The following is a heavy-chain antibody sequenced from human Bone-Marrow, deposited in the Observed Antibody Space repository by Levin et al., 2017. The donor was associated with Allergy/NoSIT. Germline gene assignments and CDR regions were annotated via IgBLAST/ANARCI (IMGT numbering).Heavy chain of an antibody. CDR2: ISYDGSNK. CDR1: GFTFSSYA. J-gene: IGHJ6*02. CDR3: ARDDRGDVLRFLEWLSPRLYYYYGMDV. V-gene: IGHV3-30*04. Sequence: LSLTCAASGFTFSSYAMHWVRQAPGKGLEWVAVISYDGSNKYYADSVKGRFTISRDNSKNTLYLQMNSLRAEDTAVYYCARDDRGDVLRFLEWLSPRLYYYYGMDVWGQGTTVTVSS. D-gene: IGHD3-3*01.